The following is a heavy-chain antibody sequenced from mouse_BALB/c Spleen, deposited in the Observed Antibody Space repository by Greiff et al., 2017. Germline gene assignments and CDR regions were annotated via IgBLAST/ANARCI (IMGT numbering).Heavy chain of an antibody. J-gene: IGHJ3*01. D-gene: IGHD1-1*01. V-gene: IGHV1-69*02. CDR1: GYTFTSYW. Sequence: QVQLKQPGAELVKPGAPVKLSCKDSGYTFTSYWMNWVKQRPGRGLEWIGRIDPSGSETHYNQKFKDKAKLTVDKSSSTAYLQLSSLTSEDSAVYYCARSYYGGAWFAYWGQGTLVTVSA. CDR3: ARSYYGGAWFAY. CDR2: IDPSGSET.